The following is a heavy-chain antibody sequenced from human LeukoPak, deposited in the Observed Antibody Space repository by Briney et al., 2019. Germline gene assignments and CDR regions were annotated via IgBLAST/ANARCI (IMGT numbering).Heavy chain of an antibody. V-gene: IGHV1-18*01. J-gene: IGHJ6*03. CDR3: ARDRYYDFWSGFRDYYMDV. CDR2: ISAYNGNT. D-gene: IGHD3-3*01. CDR1: GYTFTSYG. Sequence: ASVKVSCKASGYTFTSYGISWVRQAPGQGLEWMGWISAYNGNTNYAQKLQGRVTMTTDTSTSTAYMELRSLRSDDTAVYYCARDRYYDFWSGFRDYYMDVWGKGTTVTVSS.